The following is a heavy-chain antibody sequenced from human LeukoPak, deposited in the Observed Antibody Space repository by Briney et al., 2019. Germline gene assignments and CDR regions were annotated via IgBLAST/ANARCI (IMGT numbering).Heavy chain of an antibody. Sequence: PGGSLRLSCAASGFTFSSYEMNWVRQAPGKGLEWVSYISSSGSTIYYADSVKGRFTISRDNAKNSLYLQMNSLRAEDTAVYYCARDAGVYDSMGYFDYWGQGTLVTVSS. CDR1: GFTFSSYE. CDR3: ARDAGVYDSMGYFDY. V-gene: IGHV3-48*03. D-gene: IGHD3-22*01. CDR2: ISSSGSTI. J-gene: IGHJ4*02.